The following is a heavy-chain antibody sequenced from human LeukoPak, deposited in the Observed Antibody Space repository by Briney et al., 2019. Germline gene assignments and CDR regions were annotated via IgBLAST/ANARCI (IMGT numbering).Heavy chain of an antibody. CDR2: IIPILGIA. V-gene: IGHV1-69*02. Sequence: ASVKVTCKASGGTFSSYTISWVRQAPGQGLEWMGRIIPILGIANYAQKFQGRVTITADKSTSTAYMELSSLRYEDTAVYYCAIRYVGGNSKDAFDIWGQGTMVTVSS. CDR3: AIRYVGGNSKDAFDI. J-gene: IGHJ3*02. CDR1: GGTFSSYT. D-gene: IGHD4-23*01.